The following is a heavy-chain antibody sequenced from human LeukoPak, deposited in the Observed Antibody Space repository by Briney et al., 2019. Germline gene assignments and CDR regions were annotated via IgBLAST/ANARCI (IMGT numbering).Heavy chain of an antibody. CDR1: GGTFSSYA. CDR3: ARSHPLYYDSSGYRG. D-gene: IGHD3-22*01. Sequence: GASVKVSCKASGGTFSSYAISWVRQAPGQGLEWMGGIIPIFGTANYAQKFQGRVTITADKSTSTAYMELSSLRSEDTAVYYCARSHPLYYDSSGYRGWGQGTLVTVSS. CDR2: IIPIFGTA. V-gene: IGHV1-69*06. J-gene: IGHJ4*02.